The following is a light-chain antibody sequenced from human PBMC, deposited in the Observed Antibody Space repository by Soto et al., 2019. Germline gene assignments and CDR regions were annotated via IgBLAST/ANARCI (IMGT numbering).Light chain of an antibody. J-gene: IGKJ1*01. CDR3: QQRSKWRT. CDR2: DAS. V-gene: IGKV3-11*01. Sequence: EIVMTQSPATLSVSPGERATLSCRASQSISSNLVWYQQKAGQAPRLLIYDASKRATGIPARFSGSGFGTDFTLTISSLEPEDFAVYYCQQRSKWRTFGQGTKVDI. CDR1: QSISSN.